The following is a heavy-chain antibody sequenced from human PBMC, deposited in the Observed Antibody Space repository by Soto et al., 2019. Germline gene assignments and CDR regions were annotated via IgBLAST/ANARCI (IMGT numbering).Heavy chain of an antibody. CDR2: INRSGST. Sequence: ASETLSLTCAVYGGSFSGYSWTWIRQPPGTGLEWIGEINRSGSTNYNPSLKSRVTISVDTSKNQFSLKLTSVTAADTALYYCARDKITGLFDYWGQGTLVTVSS. CDR1: GGSFSGYS. J-gene: IGHJ4*02. D-gene: IGHD2-8*02. CDR3: ARDKITGLFDY. V-gene: IGHV4-34*01.